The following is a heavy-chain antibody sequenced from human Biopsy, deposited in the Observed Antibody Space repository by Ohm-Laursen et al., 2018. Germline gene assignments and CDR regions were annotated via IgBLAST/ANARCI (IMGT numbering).Heavy chain of an antibody. CDR3: ARVFCTSTTCYGLLDN. D-gene: IGHD2/OR15-2a*01. V-gene: IGHV1-18*01. CDR2: ISPYNDKT. J-gene: IGHJ4*02. CDR1: GYTFTSYD. Sequence: ASVKVSCKASGYTFTSYDISWVRQAPGQGLEWMGWISPYNDKTSYPPKLQDRVTMTADTSTDTAHMGLRSLRSDDTAVYYCARVFCTSTTCYGLLDNWGQGTVVTVSS.